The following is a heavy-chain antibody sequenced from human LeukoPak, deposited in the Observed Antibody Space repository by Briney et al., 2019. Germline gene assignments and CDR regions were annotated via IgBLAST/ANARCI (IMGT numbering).Heavy chain of an antibody. CDR1: GGSISSYY. D-gene: IGHD6-19*01. Sequence: SETLSLTCTVSGGSISSYYWSWVRQPPGKGLEWIGYIYYSGSTNYNPSLKSRVTISVDTSKNQFSLKLSSVTAADTAVYYCARETGYSSGWYDYWGQGTLVTVSS. CDR3: ARETGYSSGWYDY. CDR2: IYYSGST. J-gene: IGHJ4*02. V-gene: IGHV4-59*01.